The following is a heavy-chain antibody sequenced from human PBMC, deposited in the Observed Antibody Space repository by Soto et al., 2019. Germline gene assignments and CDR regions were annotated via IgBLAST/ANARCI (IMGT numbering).Heavy chain of an antibody. J-gene: IGHJ5*02. D-gene: IGHD3-3*01. CDR3: ARGQRFSDWFDP. CDR1: GGAISGYY. V-gene: IGHV4-4*07. CDR2: IYSSGST. Sequence: PSETLSLTCTVTGGAISGYYWTWIRQSDGEGLEWIGRIYSSGSTNYNPSLKSRVTIPLDTSMNYFSLRLSSVTAADTAVYYCARGQRFSDWFDPWGQGTLVTVSS.